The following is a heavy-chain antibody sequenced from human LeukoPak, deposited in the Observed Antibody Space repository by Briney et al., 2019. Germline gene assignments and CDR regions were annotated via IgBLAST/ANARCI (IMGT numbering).Heavy chain of an antibody. V-gene: IGHV3-15*01. Sequence: GGSLRLSCAASGFTFSNAWMSWVRQAPGKGLEWVGRIKSKTDGGTTDYAAPVKGRFTISRDDSKNTLYLQMNSLKTEDTAVYYCRYFGASNAFDIWGQGTMVTVSS. J-gene: IGHJ3*02. D-gene: IGHD3-3*01. CDR3: RYFGASNAFDI. CDR1: GFTFSNAW. CDR2: IKSKTDGGTT.